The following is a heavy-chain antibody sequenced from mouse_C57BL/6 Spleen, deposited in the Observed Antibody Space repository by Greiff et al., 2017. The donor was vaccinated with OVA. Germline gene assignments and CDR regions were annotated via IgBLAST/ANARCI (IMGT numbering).Heavy chain of an antibody. CDR1: GFTFSSYA. D-gene: IGHD2-3*01. V-gene: IGHV5-4*01. CDR2: ISDGGSYT. J-gene: IGHJ2*01. CDR3: ARVAGYYPLDY. Sequence: DVQLVESGGGLVKPGGSLKLSCAASGFTFSSYAMSWVRQTPEKRLEWVATISDGGSYTYYPDNVKGRFTISRDNAKNNLYLQMSHLKSEDTAMYYCARVAGYYPLDYWGQGTTLTVSS.